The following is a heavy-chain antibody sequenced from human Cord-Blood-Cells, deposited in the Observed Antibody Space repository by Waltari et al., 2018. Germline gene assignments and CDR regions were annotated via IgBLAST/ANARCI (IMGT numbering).Heavy chain of an antibody. D-gene: IGHD3-3*01. CDR3: ARRLATIFGVVIGFDY. Sequence: QLQLQESGPGLVKPSETLSLTCTVSGGSTSSSSYYLGWVRQPPGKGLEWIGSIYYSGSTYYNPSLKSRVTISVDTSKNQFSLKLSSVTAADTAVYYCARRLATIFGVVIGFDYWGQGTLVTVSS. CDR1: GGSTSSSSYY. J-gene: IGHJ4*02. CDR2: IYYSGST. V-gene: IGHV4-39*01.